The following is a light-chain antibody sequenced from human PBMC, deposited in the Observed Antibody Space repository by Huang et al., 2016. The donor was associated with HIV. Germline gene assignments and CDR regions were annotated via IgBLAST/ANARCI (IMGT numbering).Light chain of an antibody. CDR1: QDVSNY. CDR3: QQYHNLPLT. J-gene: IGKJ4*01. Sequence: DIQMTQSPSSVSASVGDRVAITCQASQDVSNYLNWYQQKPGKAPELLIYDISNLEKGVSARCSGRGSATVFTLIISSLQPEDIATYYCQQYHNLPLTFGGGTKVEVK. CDR2: DIS. V-gene: IGKV1-33*01.